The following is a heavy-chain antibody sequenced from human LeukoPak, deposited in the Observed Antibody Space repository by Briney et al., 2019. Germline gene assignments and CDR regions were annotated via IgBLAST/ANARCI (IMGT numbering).Heavy chain of an antibody. D-gene: IGHD5-18*01. CDR2: INHSGST. CDR3: ARVGVLDTAMPIYYFDY. V-gene: IGHV4-34*01. CDR1: GGSFSGYY. Sequence: SETLSLTCAVYGGSFSGYYWSWIRQPPGKGLEWIGEINHSGSTNYNPSLKSRDTISVDTSKNQFSLKLSSVTAADTAVYYCARVGVLDTAMPIYYFDYWGQGTLVTVSS. J-gene: IGHJ4*02.